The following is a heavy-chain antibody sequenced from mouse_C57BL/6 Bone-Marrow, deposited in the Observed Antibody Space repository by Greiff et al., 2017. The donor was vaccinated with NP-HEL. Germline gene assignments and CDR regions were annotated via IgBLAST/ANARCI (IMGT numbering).Heavy chain of an antibody. CDR3: AVIYYYGSSYGDWYVDV. Sequence: VQLQQPGAELVKPGASVKLSCKASGYTFTSYWMHWVKQRPGQGLEWIGMIHPNSGSTNYNEKFKSKATLTVDKSSSTAYMQLSSLTSEDSAVYYCAVIYYYGSSYGDWYVDVWGTGTTVTVSS. D-gene: IGHD1-1*01. CDR1: GYTFTSYW. J-gene: IGHJ1*03. V-gene: IGHV1-64*01. CDR2: IHPNSGST.